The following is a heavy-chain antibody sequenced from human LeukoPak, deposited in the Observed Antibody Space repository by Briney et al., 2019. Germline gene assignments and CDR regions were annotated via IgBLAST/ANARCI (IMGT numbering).Heavy chain of an antibody. CDR3: ARGYCSGGSCRNNWFDP. V-gene: IGHV3-21*01. J-gene: IGHJ5*02. D-gene: IGHD2-15*01. Sequence: GGSLRLSCAASGFTFSSYSMNWVRQAPGKGLEWVSSISSSSSYIYYADSVKGRFTISRDNAKNSLYLQMNSLRAKDTAVYYCARGYCSGGSCRNNWFDPWGQGTLVTVSS. CDR1: GFTFSSYS. CDR2: ISSSSSYI.